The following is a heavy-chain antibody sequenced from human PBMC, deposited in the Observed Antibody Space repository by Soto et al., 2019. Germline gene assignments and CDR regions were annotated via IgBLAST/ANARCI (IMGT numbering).Heavy chain of an antibody. D-gene: IGHD2-2*01. Sequence: QVQLVQSGAEVKKPGASVKVSCKASGYTFTSYDINWVRQATGQGLEWMGWMNPNSGNTGYPQKFQGRDTMNRNPSIITAYMELSSLRSEDTAVYYCARVNVGVVPATYAYYYYMDVWGKGTTVTVSS. J-gene: IGHJ6*03. V-gene: IGHV1-8*01. CDR3: ARVNVGVVPATYAYYYYMDV. CDR2: MNPNSGNT. CDR1: GYTFTSYD.